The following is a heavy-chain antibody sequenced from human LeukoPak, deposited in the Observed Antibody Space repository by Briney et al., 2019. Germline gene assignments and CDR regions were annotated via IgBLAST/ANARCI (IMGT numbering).Heavy chain of an antibody. V-gene: IGHV3-7*01. CDR1: GFTFTTYW. J-gene: IGHJ4*02. CDR2: IKQDGTEK. CDR3: TRNNWGIDY. D-gene: IGHD7-27*01. Sequence: GGSLRLSCAASGFTFTTYWMSWVRQAPGKGLEWVANIKQDGTEKYYVDSVKGRFTISRDNAKNSLYLQMNSLRAEDTAVYYCTRNNWGIDYWGQGALVTVSS.